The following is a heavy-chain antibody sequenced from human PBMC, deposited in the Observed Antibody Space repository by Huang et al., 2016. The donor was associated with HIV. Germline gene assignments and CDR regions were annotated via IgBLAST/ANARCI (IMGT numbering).Heavy chain of an antibody. CDR3: ARGSRQGKYYYGSGTAY. CDR2: IKSDGSST. V-gene: IGHV3-74*01. Sequence: EVQLVESGGGLVQPGGSLRLSCAASGFTFSSYWMHWVRQVPGKGVVGVSHIKSDGSSTSNADSVNGRFTISRDNAKNTRYLQMNSLRAEDTAVYYCARGSRQGKYYYGSGTAYWGQGTLVTVSS. D-gene: IGHD3-10*01. CDR1: GFTFSSYW. J-gene: IGHJ4*02.